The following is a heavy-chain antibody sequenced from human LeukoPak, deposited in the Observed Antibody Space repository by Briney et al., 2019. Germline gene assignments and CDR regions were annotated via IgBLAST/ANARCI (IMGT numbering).Heavy chain of an antibody. J-gene: IGHJ4*02. CDR3: AIESLENLRRFDY. V-gene: IGHV4-59*01. D-gene: IGHD3-3*01. CDR2: LHDTGSS. Sequence: SETLSLTCALSGVSICTYTVKWVRQPPGKGLELIGSLHDTGSSDYNPSLKSRVTISVYTSKNHFSLTLSSVTVSVTALYCCAIESLENLRRFDYWGQGTLVTVSS. CDR1: GVSICTYT.